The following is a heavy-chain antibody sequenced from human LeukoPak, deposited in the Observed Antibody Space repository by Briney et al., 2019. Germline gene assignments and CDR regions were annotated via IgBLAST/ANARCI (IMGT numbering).Heavy chain of an antibody. D-gene: IGHD4-11*01. V-gene: IGHV1-46*01. J-gene: IGHJ4*02. Sequence: GESLKISCKGSGYTFTSYYMHWVRQAPGQGLEWMGIINPSGGSTSYAQKFQGRVTMTRDTSTSTVYMELSSLRSEDTAVYYCARLHYSGFDYWGQGTLVTVSS. CDR1: GYTFTSYY. CDR3: ARLHYSGFDY. CDR2: INPSGGST.